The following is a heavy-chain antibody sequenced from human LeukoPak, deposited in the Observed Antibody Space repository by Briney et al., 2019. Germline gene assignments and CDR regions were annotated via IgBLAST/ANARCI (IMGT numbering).Heavy chain of an antibody. CDR2: IIHIFGTA. CDR1: GGTFSSYA. CDR3: ARDRLGVVVTPDAFDI. Sequence: SVKVSCKASGGTFSSYAISWVRQPPGQGLEWMGGIIHIFGTANYAQKFQGRVTITADESTSTAYMELSSLRSEDTAVYYCARDRLGVVVTPDAFDIWGQGTMVTVSS. V-gene: IGHV1-69*13. D-gene: IGHD3-22*01. J-gene: IGHJ3*02.